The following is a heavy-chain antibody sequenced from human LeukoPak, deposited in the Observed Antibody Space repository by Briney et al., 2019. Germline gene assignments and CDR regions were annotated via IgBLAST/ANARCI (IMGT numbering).Heavy chain of an antibody. D-gene: IGHD3-10*01. CDR1: GYTFTDYY. CDR3: ATDSTVRGPIPRGYFDY. V-gene: IGHV1-69-2*01. CDR2: VDPEDGET. Sequence: ASVKVSCKVSGYTFTDYYMHWVQQAPGKGLEWMGLVDPEDGETIYAEKFQGRVTITAGTSTDTAYMELSSLRSEDTAVYYCATDSTVRGPIPRGYFDYWGQGTLVTVSS. J-gene: IGHJ4*02.